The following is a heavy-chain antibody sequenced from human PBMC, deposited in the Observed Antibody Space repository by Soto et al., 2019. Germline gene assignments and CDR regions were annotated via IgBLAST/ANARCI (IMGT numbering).Heavy chain of an antibody. Sequence: SETLSLTCAVYGGSFSGYYWSWIRQPPGKGLEWIGEINHSGSTNYNPSLKSRVTISVDTSKNQFSLKLSSVTAADTAVYYCARGGPKYSENWFDPWGQGTLVTVSS. J-gene: IGHJ5*02. D-gene: IGHD2-21*01. CDR2: INHSGST. CDR3: ARGGPKYSENWFDP. V-gene: IGHV4-34*01. CDR1: GGSFSGYY.